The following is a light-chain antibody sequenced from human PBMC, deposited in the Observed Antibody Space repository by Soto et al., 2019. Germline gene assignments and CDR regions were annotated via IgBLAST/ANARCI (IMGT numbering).Light chain of an antibody. CDR2: VVY. V-gene: IGLV2-14*03. Sequence: QSVLTQPASVSGSPGQSITISCTGTGSDIGAYNYVSWYQQHPGKAPKLIIYVVYHRPSGVSTRFSASKSAYTASLTISGLQAEDEADYYCSSITTTYFAVFGPGTKVTVL. CDR3: SSITTTYFAV. CDR1: GSDIGAYNY. J-gene: IGLJ1*01.